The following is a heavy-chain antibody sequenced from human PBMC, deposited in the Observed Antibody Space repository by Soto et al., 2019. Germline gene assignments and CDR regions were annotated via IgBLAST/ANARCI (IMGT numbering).Heavy chain of an antibody. Sequence: PSETLSLTCTVSGGSISSNCWNWIRQPPGKGLEWIGYIHYSGSTNYNPSLKSRVTISVDTSKNQFSLKVTSVTAADTAVYYCARGDYYDSSGYFDFWGQGTLVTVSS. CDR3: ARGDYYDSSGYFDF. D-gene: IGHD3-22*01. V-gene: IGHV4-59*01. CDR1: GGSISSNC. J-gene: IGHJ4*02. CDR2: IHYSGST.